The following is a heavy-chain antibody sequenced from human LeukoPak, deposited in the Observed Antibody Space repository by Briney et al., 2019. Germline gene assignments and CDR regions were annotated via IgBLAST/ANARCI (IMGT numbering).Heavy chain of an antibody. V-gene: IGHV3-23*01. Sequence: AGGSLRLSCAASGFSFSIYAMTWVRQAPGKELEWVSAITGSGGNTYYADSVKGRFTISRDNSLNTLYLHMNSLKAEDTAMYYCASLRRGPMGNIGRGGEDNWGQGTLVTVAS. CDR2: ITGSGGNT. D-gene: IGHD3-16*01. J-gene: IGHJ4*02. CDR1: GFSFSIYA. CDR3: ASLRRGPMGNIGRGGEDN.